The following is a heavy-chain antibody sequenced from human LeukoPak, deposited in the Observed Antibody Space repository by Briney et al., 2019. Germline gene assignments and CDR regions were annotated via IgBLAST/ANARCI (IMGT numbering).Heavy chain of an antibody. Sequence: SETLSLTXTVSGGSISSYYWSWIRQPAGKGLEWIGRIYTSGSTHYNPSLKSRVTMSVDTSKNQFSLKLSSVTAADTAVYYCVRGRVGDARYYFDYWGQGTLVTVSS. D-gene: IGHD1-26*01. V-gene: IGHV4-4*07. CDR3: VRGRVGDARYYFDY. J-gene: IGHJ4*02. CDR1: GGSISSYY. CDR2: IYTSGST.